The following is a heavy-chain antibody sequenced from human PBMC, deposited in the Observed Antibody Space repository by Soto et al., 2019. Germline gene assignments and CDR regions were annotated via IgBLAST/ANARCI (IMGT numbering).Heavy chain of an antibody. CDR2: ISSSGRTI. CDR1: GFALSDYY. CDR3: ARNSEHFDY. Sequence: QVHLVESGGGLVKPGGSLRLPCAASGFALSDYYMSWIRQAPGKGLEWVSYISSSGRTIYYADSVRGRFTISRDNAENSLYLQMDSLRAEDTALYYCARNSEHFDYWGQGTLVTVSS. V-gene: IGHV3-11*01. J-gene: IGHJ4*02. D-gene: IGHD6-13*01.